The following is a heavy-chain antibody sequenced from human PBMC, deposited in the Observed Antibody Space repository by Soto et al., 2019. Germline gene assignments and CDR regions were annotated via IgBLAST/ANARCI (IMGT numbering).Heavy chain of an antibody. Sequence: GSLRLSYAASGFTFSSYGMHWVRQAPGKGLEWVAVIWYDGSNKYYADSVKGRFTISRDNSKNTLYLQMNSLRSEDTAVYYCARVSYYDSSGPNYFDYWGQGTLVTVSS. D-gene: IGHD3-22*01. CDR1: GFTFSSYG. CDR2: IWYDGSNK. V-gene: IGHV3-33*01. CDR3: ARVSYYDSSGPNYFDY. J-gene: IGHJ4*02.